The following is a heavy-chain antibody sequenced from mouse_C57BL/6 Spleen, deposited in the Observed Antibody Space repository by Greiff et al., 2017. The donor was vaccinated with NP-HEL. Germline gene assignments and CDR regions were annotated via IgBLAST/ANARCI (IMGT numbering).Heavy chain of an antibody. CDR2: IDPSDSYT. CDR1: GYTFTSYW. J-gene: IGHJ4*01. Sequence: QVQLQQPGAELVRPGTSVKLSCKASGYTFTSYWMHWVKQRPGQGLEWIGVIDPSDSYTNYNQKFKGKATLTVDTSSSTAYMQLSSLTSEDSAVYYCARTPSTPNMDYWGQGTSVTVSS. D-gene: IGHD2-10*02. CDR3: ARTPSTPNMDY. V-gene: IGHV1-59*01.